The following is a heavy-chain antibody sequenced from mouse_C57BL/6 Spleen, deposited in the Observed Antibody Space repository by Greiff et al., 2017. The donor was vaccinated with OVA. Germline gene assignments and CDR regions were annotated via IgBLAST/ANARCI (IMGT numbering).Heavy chain of an antibody. Sequence: QVHVKQSGAELVKPGASVKTSCKASGYAFSSYWMNWVKQRPGKGLEWIGQIYPGDGDTNYNGKFKGKATLTADKSSSTAYMQLSSLTSEDSAVYFCARGLGSYYYAMDYWGQGTSVTVSS. J-gene: IGHJ4*01. V-gene: IGHV1-80*01. CDR2: IYPGDGDT. CDR3: ARGLGSYYYAMDY. CDR1: GYAFSSYW.